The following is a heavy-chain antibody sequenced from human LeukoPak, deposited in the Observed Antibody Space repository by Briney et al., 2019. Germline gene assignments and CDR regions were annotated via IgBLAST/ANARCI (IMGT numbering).Heavy chain of an antibody. D-gene: IGHD3-10*01. Sequence: GGSLRLSCAASGFTFDDYAMHWVRQAPGKGLEWVSGISWNSGSIGYADSVKGRFTISRDNAKNSLYLQMNSLRAEDTALYYCAKDMGYGSGSYYTIYCFDYWGQGTLVTVSS. CDR3: AKDMGYGSGSYYTIYCFDY. V-gene: IGHV3-9*01. J-gene: IGHJ4*02. CDR2: ISWNSGSI. CDR1: GFTFDDYA.